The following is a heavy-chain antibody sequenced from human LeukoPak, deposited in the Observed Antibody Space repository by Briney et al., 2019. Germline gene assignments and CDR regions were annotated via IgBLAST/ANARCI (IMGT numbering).Heavy chain of an antibody. CDR3: ASHYDTSGYHYFDF. CDR2: ISYDGSNK. Sequence: QPGGSLRLSCAASGFTFSRYAMHWVRQAPGKGLEWVAVISYDGSNKYYADSVKGRFTISRDSSKNTLYPQMNSLRAEDTAVYYCASHYDTSGYHYFDFRGQGTLVTVSS. D-gene: IGHD3-22*01. V-gene: IGHV3-30-3*01. J-gene: IGHJ4*02. CDR1: GFTFSRYA.